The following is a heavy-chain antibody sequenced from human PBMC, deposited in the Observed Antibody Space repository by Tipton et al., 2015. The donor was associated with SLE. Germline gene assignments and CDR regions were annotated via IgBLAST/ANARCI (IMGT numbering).Heavy chain of an antibody. J-gene: IGHJ5*02. V-gene: IGHV4-34*01. D-gene: IGHD2-15*01. CDR2: INHSGST. CDR3: ATEGGNWFDP. Sequence: TLSLTCAVSGGSFSVYYWSWIRQSPGKGLEWIGDINHSGSTNYNPSLKTRLTLSADTSKNQVSLRLTSVTAADTAVYYCATEGGNWFDPWGQGILVTVSS. CDR1: GGSFSVYY.